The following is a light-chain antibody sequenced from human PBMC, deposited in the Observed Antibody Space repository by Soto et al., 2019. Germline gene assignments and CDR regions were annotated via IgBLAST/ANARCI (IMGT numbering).Light chain of an antibody. CDR1: QSISSW. Sequence: DIQMTQSPSTLSASVGYRFTITCRASQSISSWLAWYQQKPGKAPKLLIYKASSLESGVPSRFSGSGSGTEFTLTIASLQPEDFATYFCLHHKNFPWAFGQGTTVDIK. V-gene: IGKV1-5*03. J-gene: IGKJ1*01. CDR3: LHHKNFPWA. CDR2: KAS.